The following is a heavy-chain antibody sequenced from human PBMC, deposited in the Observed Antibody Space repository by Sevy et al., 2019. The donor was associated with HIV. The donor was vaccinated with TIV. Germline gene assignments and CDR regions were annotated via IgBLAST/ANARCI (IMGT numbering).Heavy chain of an antibody. CDR2: ISYDGSNK. Sequence: GGSLRLSCAASGFTFSGYSMHWVRQAPGKGLEWAAVISYDGSNKYYVDSVKGRFTISRDNSKNTLYLQMNSLRAEDTAVYYCARGGGGDYYFDYGMDVWGQGTTVTVSS. D-gene: IGHD2-21*01. CDR3: ARGGGGDYYFDYGMDV. CDR1: GFTFSGYS. J-gene: IGHJ6*02. V-gene: IGHV3-30-3*01.